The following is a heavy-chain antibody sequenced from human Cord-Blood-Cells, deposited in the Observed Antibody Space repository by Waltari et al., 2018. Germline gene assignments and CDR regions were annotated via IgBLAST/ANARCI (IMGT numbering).Heavy chain of an antibody. CDR2: ISYDGSNK. Sequence: QVQLVESGGGVVQPGRSLRLSCAASGFTFSSYAIHWVRQAQGKGLEWVAVISYDGSNKYYADSVKGRFTISRDNSKNTLYLQMNSLRAEDTAVYYCAREAPGTLFDYWGQGTLVTVSS. CDR1: GFTFSSYA. CDR3: AREAPGTLFDY. V-gene: IGHV3-30*04. J-gene: IGHJ4*02. D-gene: IGHD1-26*01.